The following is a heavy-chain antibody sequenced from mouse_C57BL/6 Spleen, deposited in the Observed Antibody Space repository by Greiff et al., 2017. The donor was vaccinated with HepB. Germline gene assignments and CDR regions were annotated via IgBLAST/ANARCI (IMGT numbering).Heavy chain of an antibody. CDR1: GYIFTSFD. D-gene: IGHD3-2*02. CDR2: IYPRDGST. V-gene: IGHV1-85*01. J-gene: IGHJ3*01. CDR3: ASQDAY. Sequence: QVQLKQSGPELVKPGASVKLSCKASGYIFTSFDINWVKQRPGQGLEWIGWIYPRDGSTKYNEKFKGKATLTVDTSSSTAFMELHSLTSEDSAVYFCASQDAYWGQGTLVTVSA.